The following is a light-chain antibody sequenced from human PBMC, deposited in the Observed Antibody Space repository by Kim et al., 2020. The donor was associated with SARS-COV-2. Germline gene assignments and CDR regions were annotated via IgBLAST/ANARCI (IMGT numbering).Light chain of an antibody. Sequence: EIVLTQSPGTLSLSPGERATLSCRASQSVSSSYLAWYQQKPGQAPRLLMYGASSRATGIPDRFSGSRSGTDFTLTISRLEPEDVAVYYCQQYGSSPWTFGQGTKVDIK. CDR3: QQYGSSPWT. V-gene: IGKV3-20*01. J-gene: IGKJ1*01. CDR2: GAS. CDR1: QSVSSSY.